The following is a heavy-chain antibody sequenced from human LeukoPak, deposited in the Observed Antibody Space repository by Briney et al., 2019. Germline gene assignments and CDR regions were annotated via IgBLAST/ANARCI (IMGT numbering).Heavy chain of an antibody. CDR1: VFTFSDSY. CDR3: VGGQQMVH. D-gene: IGHD6-13*01. J-gene: IGHJ4*02. Sequence: GGSLRLSCVASVFTFSDSYMRWIRQAPGKGLEWISHISRGGESIYYADSVKGRFTISRDNAKNSLYLQMNSLRAEDTAVYYCVGGQQMVHWGQGILVTVSS. V-gene: IGHV3-11*01. CDR2: ISRGGESI.